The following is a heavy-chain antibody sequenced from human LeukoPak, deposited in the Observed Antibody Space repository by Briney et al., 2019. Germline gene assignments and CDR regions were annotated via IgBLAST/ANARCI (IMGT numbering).Heavy chain of an antibody. V-gene: IGHV4-38-2*02. J-gene: IGHJ4*02. D-gene: IGHD3-3*01. Sequence: SETLSLTCTVSGYSISSGYYWGWIRQPPGKGLEWIGSIYHSGSTYYNPSLKSRVTISVDTSKNRFSLKLSSVTAADTAVYYCARIIGVYDCWSGSGFDYWGQGTLVTVSS. CDR3: ARIIGVYDCWSGSGFDY. CDR2: IYHSGST. CDR1: GYSISSGYY.